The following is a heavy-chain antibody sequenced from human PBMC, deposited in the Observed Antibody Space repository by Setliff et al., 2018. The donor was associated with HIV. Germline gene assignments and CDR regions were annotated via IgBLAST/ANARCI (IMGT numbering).Heavy chain of an antibody. CDR3: ARNWPSRNYCRAYSWYQTLFDV. CDR1: GGSLSGPY. V-gene: IGHV4-34*01. CDR2: INGRGSA. Sequence: SETLSLTCGVSGGSLSGPYWSWIRQLTGKGLTWNAEINGRGSANYSPSLKGRVSISRDSSKDQFSLRLTSVTAADTGVYFCARNWPSRNYCRAYSWYQTLFDVWGPGTQVTVSS. D-gene: IGHD1-7*01. J-gene: IGHJ5*02.